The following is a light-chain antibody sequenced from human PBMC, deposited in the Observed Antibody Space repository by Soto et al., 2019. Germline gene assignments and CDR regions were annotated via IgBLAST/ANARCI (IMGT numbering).Light chain of an antibody. CDR3: QKYNSAPPT. CDR2: ATS. V-gene: IGKV1-27*01. J-gene: IGKJ1*01. Sequence: DIQMTQSPSSLSASVGDRVTIPCRASQGIGDYLAWYQQKPGKAPKLLIYATSALQSGVPSRFSGSRSGTDFTLTISSLQPEDVATYYCQKYNSAPPTFGQGTKVDI. CDR1: QGIGDY.